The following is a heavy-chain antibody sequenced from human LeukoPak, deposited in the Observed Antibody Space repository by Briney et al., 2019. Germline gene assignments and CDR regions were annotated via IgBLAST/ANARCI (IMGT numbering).Heavy chain of an antibody. D-gene: IGHD1-26*01. J-gene: IGHJ4*02. CDR2: IISKTDGGTT. V-gene: IGHV3-15*01. Sequence: GGSLRLSCAASGFTVSNDCMTWIRQAPGKGLEWVGRIISKTDGGTTEYAAPVKGRFTISRDDSKDTVYLQMNSLKTEDTAMYYCTSASNGSHEAFWGQGTLVTVSS. CDR1: GFTVSNDC. CDR3: TSASNGSHEAF.